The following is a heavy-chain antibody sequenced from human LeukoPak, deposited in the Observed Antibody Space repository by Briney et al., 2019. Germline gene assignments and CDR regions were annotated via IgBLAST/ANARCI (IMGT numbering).Heavy chain of an antibody. Sequence: WASVKVSCKASGYTFTSYGISWVRQAPGQGLEWMACISAYNGNTNYAQKFQGRVTMTEDTSTDTAYMELSSLRSEDTAVYYCATEAWILTGYYRVFDYWGQGTLVSVSS. D-gene: IGHD3-9*01. J-gene: IGHJ4*02. V-gene: IGHV1-18*01. CDR1: GYTFTSYG. CDR3: ATEAWILTGYYRVFDY. CDR2: ISAYNGNT.